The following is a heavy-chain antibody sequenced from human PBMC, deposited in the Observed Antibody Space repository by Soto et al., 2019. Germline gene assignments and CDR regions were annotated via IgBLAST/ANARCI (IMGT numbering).Heavy chain of an antibody. CDR3: ASGGIAAAGILFDY. J-gene: IGHJ4*02. CDR2: IYYSGST. CDR1: GGSISSSSYY. Sequence: PSETLSLTCTVSGGSISSSSYYWGWIRQPPGKGLEWIGSIYYSGSTYYNPSLKSRVTISVDTSKNQFSLKLSSVTAADTAVYYCASGGIAAAGILFDYWGQGTLVTVSS. D-gene: IGHD6-13*01. V-gene: IGHV4-39*01.